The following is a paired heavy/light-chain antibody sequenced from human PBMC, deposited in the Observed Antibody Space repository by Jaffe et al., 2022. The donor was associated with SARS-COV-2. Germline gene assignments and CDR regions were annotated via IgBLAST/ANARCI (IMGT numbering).Heavy chain of an antibody. V-gene: IGHV4-59*01. CDR1: GDSFNNNY. Sequence: QVQLQESGPGLVKPSETLSLTCTVSGDSFNNNYWSWIRQPPGKGLEWIGYIYYSGGTNYNPSLKSRVTISVDTSKNQFSLKLSSVTAADTAVYYCAKGNGWFFHWGQGTLVTVSS. D-gene: IGHD2-8*01. CDR3: AKGNGWFFH. J-gene: IGHJ5*02. CDR2: IYYSGGT.
Light chain of an antibody. J-gene: IGKJ1*01. CDR3: QQYGSSPGT. CDR2: GAS. Sequence: EIVLTQSPGTLSLSPGERATLSCRASQSVSSSYLAWYRQRPGQAPRLLIYGASTRATGIPDRFSGSGSGTDFTLTISRLEPEDFAVYFCQQYGSSPGTFGQGTTVEIK. V-gene: IGKV3-20*01. CDR1: QSVSSSY.